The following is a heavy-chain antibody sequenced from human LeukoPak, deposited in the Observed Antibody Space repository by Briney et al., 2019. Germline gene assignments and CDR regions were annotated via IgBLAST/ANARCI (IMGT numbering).Heavy chain of an antibody. CDR2: ISYDGSNK. Sequence: GGSLRLSCAASGFTFSSYAMHWVRQAPGKGLEWVAVISYDGSNKYYADSVKGRFTISRDNSKNTLYLQMNSLRAEDTAVYYCARDQGEGWYSSGPFDYWGQGTLVTVSS. CDR1: GFTFSSYA. J-gene: IGHJ4*02. D-gene: IGHD6-19*01. V-gene: IGHV3-30*04. CDR3: ARDQGEGWYSSGPFDY.